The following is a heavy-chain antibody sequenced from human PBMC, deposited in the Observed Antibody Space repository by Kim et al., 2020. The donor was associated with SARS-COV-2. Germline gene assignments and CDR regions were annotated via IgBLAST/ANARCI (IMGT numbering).Heavy chain of an antibody. Sequence: SETLSLTCAVYGGSFSGYYWSWIRQPPGKGLEWIGEINHSGSTNYNPSLKSRVTISVDTSKNQFSLKLSSVTAADTAVYYCARVIGYCSSTSCYFDYWGQGTLVTVSS. CDR3: ARVIGYCSSTSCYFDY. V-gene: IGHV4-34*01. CDR1: GGSFSGYY. D-gene: IGHD2-2*01. J-gene: IGHJ4*02. CDR2: INHSGST.